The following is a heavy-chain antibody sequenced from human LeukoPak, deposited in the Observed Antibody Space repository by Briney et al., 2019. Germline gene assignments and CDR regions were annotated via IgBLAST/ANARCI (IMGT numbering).Heavy chain of an antibody. CDR2: GYGATR. V-gene: IGHV3-49*04. D-gene: IGHD2-2*03. J-gene: IGHJ3*01. Sequence: GGSLRLSCTASGFIFADYSMSWVRQAPGKGLEWVGFGYGATREYAAAVKGRFIISRDDSKRIAYLQMNSLKTEDTAVYYCIGWISRDGLKAWGQGTMVTVSS. CDR3: IGWISRDGLKA. CDR1: GFIFADYS.